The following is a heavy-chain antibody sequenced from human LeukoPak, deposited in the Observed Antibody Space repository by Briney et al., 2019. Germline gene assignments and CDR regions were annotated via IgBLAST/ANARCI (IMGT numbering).Heavy chain of an antibody. CDR2: IYYSGST. D-gene: IGHD6-19*01. V-gene: IGHV4-59*01. Sequence: SETLSLTCTVSGGSISNYYWSWIRQPPGKGLEWIGYIYYSGSTNYNPSLKSRVTISVDTSKNQFSLKLSSVTAADTAVYYCARVGYSSGWYRYYYGMDVWGQGTTVTVSS. CDR1: GGSISNYY. CDR3: ARVGYSSGWYRYYYGMDV. J-gene: IGHJ6*02.